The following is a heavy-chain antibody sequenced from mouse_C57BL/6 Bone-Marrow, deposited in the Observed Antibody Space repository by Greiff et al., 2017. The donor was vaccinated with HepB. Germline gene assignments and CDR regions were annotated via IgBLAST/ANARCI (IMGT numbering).Heavy chain of an antibody. V-gene: IGHV1-15*01. Sequence: VQLVESGAELVRPGASVTLSCKASGYTFTDYEMHWVKQTPVHGLEWIGAIDPETGGTAYNQKFKGKAILTADNSSSTAYMELRSLTSEDSAVYYCTRRGVTTVYYAMDYWGQGTSVTVSS. J-gene: IGHJ4*01. CDR1: GYTFTDYE. CDR3: TRRGVTTVYYAMDY. D-gene: IGHD2-5*01. CDR2: IDPETGGT.